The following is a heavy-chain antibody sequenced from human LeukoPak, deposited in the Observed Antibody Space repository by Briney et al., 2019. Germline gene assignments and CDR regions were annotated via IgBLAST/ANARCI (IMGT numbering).Heavy chain of an antibody. CDR3: MITFGGVIPWFDP. J-gene: IGHJ5*02. Sequence: ASVKVSCKASGYTFTSYGISWVRQAPGQGLEWMGWISAYNGNTNYAQKLQGRVTMTTDTSTSTANMELRSLRSDDTAAYYCMITFGGVIPWFDPWGQGTLVTVSS. CDR2: ISAYNGNT. CDR1: GYTFTSYG. D-gene: IGHD3-16*02. V-gene: IGHV1-18*01.